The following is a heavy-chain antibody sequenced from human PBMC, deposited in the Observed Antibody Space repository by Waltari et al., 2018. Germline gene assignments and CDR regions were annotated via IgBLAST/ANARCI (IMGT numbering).Heavy chain of an antibody. CDR2: IKHSGST. J-gene: IGHJ5*02. Sequence: VQLQQWGAGLLKPSETLSLTCAVYGGSFSGYYWTWIRQPPGKGLEWIGEIKHSGSTNYNPSLKSRVTISVDTSKNQFSLKLSSVTAADTAVYYCARGPITTRPNWFDPWGQGTLVTVSS. V-gene: IGHV4-34*01. CDR3: ARGPITTRPNWFDP. D-gene: IGHD1-1*01. CDR1: GGSFSGYY.